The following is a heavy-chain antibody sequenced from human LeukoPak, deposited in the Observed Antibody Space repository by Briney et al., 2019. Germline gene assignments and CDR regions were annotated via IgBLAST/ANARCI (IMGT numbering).Heavy chain of an antibody. Sequence: SETLSLTCTVSGGSIRGYSWSWLRQPPGKGLEWIGHISDSGSTYYNPSLKTRITISLDTSKNQFSLKLSSATAADTAVYYCARWGRPNFDYWGQGTLVTVSS. J-gene: IGHJ4*02. D-gene: IGHD7-27*01. V-gene: IGHV4-59*13. CDR2: ISDSGST. CDR3: ARWGRPNFDY. CDR1: GGSIRGYS.